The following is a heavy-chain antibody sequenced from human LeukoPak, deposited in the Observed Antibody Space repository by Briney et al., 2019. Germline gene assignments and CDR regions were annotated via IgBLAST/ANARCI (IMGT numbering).Heavy chain of an antibody. Sequence: GGSLRLSCAASGFSFSSYAMSWVRQAPGQGLEWVSGISGSDASTYYADSVKGRFTISRDNSKNTLYLQMNSLRAEDTAVYYCAKDEQVDYGESYLPFDPWGQGTLVTVSS. CDR1: GFSFSSYA. J-gene: IGHJ5*02. CDR2: ISGSDAST. CDR3: AKDEQVDYGESYLPFDP. V-gene: IGHV3-23*01. D-gene: IGHD3-10*01.